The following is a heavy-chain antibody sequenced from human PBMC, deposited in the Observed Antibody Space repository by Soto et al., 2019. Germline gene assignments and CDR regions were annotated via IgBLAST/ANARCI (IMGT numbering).Heavy chain of an antibody. CDR1: GYTFTSYY. V-gene: IGHV1-46*01. J-gene: IGHJ4*02. Sequence: VASVKVSCKASGYTFTSYYMHWVRQAPGQGLEWMGIINPSGGSTSYAQKFQGRVTMTRDTSTSTVYMELSSLRSEDTAVYYCARGIFGVVIIPYFDYWGQGTLVTVSS. D-gene: IGHD3-3*01. CDR2: INPSGGST. CDR3: ARGIFGVVIIPYFDY.